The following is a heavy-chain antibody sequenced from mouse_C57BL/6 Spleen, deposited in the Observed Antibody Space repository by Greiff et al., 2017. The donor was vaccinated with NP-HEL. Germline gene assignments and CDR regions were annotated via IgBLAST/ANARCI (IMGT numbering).Heavy chain of an antibody. CDR3: TRRNYYGSSYRFDY. V-gene: IGHV1-15*01. CDR2: IDPETGGT. D-gene: IGHD1-1*01. CDR1: GYTFTDYE. Sequence: VKLMESGAELVRPGASVTLSCKASGYTFTDYEMHWVKQTPVHGLEWIGAIDPETGGTAYNQKFKGKAILTADKSSSTAYMELRSLTSEDSAVYYCTRRNYYGSSYRFDYWGQGTTLTVSS. J-gene: IGHJ2*01.